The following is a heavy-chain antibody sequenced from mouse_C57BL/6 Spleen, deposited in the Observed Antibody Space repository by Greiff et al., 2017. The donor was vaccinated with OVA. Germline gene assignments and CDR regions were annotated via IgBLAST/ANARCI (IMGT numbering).Heavy chain of an antibody. D-gene: IGHD3-2*02. J-gene: IGHJ2*01. CDR3: ATSGSGGYFDY. V-gene: IGHV1-82*01. CDR2: IYPGDGDT. CDR1: GYAFSSSW. Sequence: QVQLKQSGPELVKPGASVKISCKASGYAFSSSWMNWVKQRPGKGLEWIGRIYPGDGDTNYNGKFKGKATLTADKSSSTAYMQLSSLTSEDSAVYFCATSGSGGYFDYWGQGTTLTVSS.